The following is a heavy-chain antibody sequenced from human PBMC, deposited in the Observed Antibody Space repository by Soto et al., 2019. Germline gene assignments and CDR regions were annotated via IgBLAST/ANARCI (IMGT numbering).Heavy chain of an antibody. V-gene: IGHV3-23*01. CDR2: ISGSASST. CDR1: GCTFSIYA. D-gene: IGHD3-22*01. Sequence: LRLSCAASGCTFSIYAMSWVRQAPGKGLEWVSAISGSASSTYYADSVKGRFTISRDNSKNTLHLQMNSLRAEDTAVYYCAKTQYNYYDSSGYPTHNFDYRGQGTLVTVSS. CDR3: AKTQYNYYDSSGYPTHNFDY. J-gene: IGHJ4*02.